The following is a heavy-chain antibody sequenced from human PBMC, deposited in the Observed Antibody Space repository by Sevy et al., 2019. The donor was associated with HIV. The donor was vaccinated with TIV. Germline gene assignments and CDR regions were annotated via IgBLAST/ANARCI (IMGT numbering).Heavy chain of an antibody. V-gene: IGHV4-59*13. CDR3: ARETGGGLAPNYYYYGLDV. Sequence: SETLSLTCTVSGGSMSNYYWSWIRQPPGKGLEWIGYINYSGTTNYNPSLKTRVTISIDTSKKQFSLKVKSATAADTAVYYCARETGGGLAPNYYYYGLDVWGLGTTVTVSS. CDR1: GGSMSNYY. CDR2: INYSGTT. D-gene: IGHD6-13*01. J-gene: IGHJ6*02.